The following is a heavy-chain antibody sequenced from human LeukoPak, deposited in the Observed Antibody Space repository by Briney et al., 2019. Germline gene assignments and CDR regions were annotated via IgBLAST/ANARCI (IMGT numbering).Heavy chain of an antibody. V-gene: IGHV3-23*01. CDR3: AKRGVVIRVILVGFHKEAYYFDS. Sequence: GGSLRLSCAASGFTFGSHWMTWVRRAPGKGLEWVAGISGSGGSTNYADSVKGRFTISRDNPRNTLYLQMNSLRAEDTAVYFCAKRGVVIRVILVGFHKEAYYFDSWGQGALVTVSS. CDR1: GFTFGSHW. CDR2: ISGSGGST. J-gene: IGHJ4*02. D-gene: IGHD3-22*01.